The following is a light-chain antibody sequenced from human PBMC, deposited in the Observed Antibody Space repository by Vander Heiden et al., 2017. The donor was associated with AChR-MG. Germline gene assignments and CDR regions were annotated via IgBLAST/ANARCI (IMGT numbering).Light chain of an antibody. CDR2: GKN. Sequence: SSELTQDPAVSVALGQQVRITCHGDSRRSYYASWYQQKPGQAPVLVIYGKNNRPSGIPDRFSGSSSGNTASLTSTGAQAEDEADYYCNTRDSSGNHPVFGGGTKLTVL. CDR1: SRRSYY. J-gene: IGLJ3*02. V-gene: IGLV3-19*01. CDR3: NTRDSSGNHPV.